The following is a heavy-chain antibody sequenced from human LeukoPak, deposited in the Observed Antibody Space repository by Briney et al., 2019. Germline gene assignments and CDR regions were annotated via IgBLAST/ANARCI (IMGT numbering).Heavy chain of an antibody. CDR2: VYATGST. D-gene: IGHD6-19*01. Sequence: PSETLSLTCTVSGGSISTAREYWSWIRQPAGKGLEWIGRVYATGSTNYSPSLKSRATISLDPSKNQFSLKLSSVTAADTAMYYCARLAPYSSGPHFDYWGQGILVTVSS. V-gene: IGHV4-61*02. CDR3: ARLAPYSSGPHFDY. J-gene: IGHJ4*02. CDR1: GGSISTAREY.